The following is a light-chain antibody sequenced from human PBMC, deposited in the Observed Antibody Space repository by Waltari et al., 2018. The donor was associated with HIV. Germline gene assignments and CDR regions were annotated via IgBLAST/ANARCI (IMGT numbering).Light chain of an antibody. Sequence: QSALTPPASVSGSPGQSVNLSCTGTNRDVGKYDFVSWYQHTPGQAPHLIIYDVNTRPSGVSLRFSGSKSGNTASLTISGLQAEDEANYYCCSYAGGPFVFGSGT. CDR3: CSYAGGPFV. V-gene: IGLV2-23*02. CDR2: DVN. CDR1: NRDVGKYDF. J-gene: IGLJ1*01.